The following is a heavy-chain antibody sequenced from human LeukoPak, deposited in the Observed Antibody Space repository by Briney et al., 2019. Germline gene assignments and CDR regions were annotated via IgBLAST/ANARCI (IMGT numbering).Heavy chain of an antibody. CDR1: GFTFDDYG. J-gene: IGHJ4*02. Sequence: TGRSLRLSCTTSGFTFDDYGMSWVRQAPGKGLEWVSGINWNGGSTGYADSVKGRFTVSRDNAKNSLYLQMNSLRAEDTALYHCARDTVTDRHFDYWGQGTLVTVSS. V-gene: IGHV3-20*01. D-gene: IGHD4-11*01. CDR2: INWNGGST. CDR3: ARDTVTDRHFDY.